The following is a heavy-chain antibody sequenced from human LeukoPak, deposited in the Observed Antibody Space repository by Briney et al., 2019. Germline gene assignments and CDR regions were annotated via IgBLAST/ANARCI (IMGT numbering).Heavy chain of an antibody. V-gene: IGHV3-48*04. Sequence: GGSLRLSCEASGFTFSNYGMNWVRQAPGKGLEWVSYIRPNDGTTHYADSVKGRFTISRDNAKNSLYLQMNSLRAEDTALYYCAKDIWDDSGSYTVFDYWGQGTLVTVSS. CDR2: IRPNDGTT. J-gene: IGHJ4*02. CDR1: GFTFSNYG. CDR3: AKDIWDDSGSYTVFDY. D-gene: IGHD1-26*01.